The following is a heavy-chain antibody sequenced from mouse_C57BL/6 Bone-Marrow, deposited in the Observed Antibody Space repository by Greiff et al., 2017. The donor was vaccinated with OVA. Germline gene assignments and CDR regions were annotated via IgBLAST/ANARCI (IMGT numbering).Heavy chain of an antibody. CDR1: GFTFSSYA. D-gene: IGHD2-1*01. CDR3: ARDQAHYYASFAY. V-gene: IGHV5-4*01. CDR2: ISDGGSYT. Sequence: EVKLEESGGGLVKPGGSLKLSCAASGFTFSSYAMSWVRQTPEKRLEWVATISDGGSYTYYPDNVKGRFTISRDNAKNNLYLQMSHLKSEDTAMYYCARDQAHYYASFAYWGQGTLVTVSA. J-gene: IGHJ3*01.